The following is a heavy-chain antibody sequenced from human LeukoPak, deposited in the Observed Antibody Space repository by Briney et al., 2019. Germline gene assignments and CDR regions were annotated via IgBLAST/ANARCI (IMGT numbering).Heavy chain of an antibody. J-gene: IGHJ6*04. CDR3: ARDDYGDYEGLYGMDV. Sequence: ASGTVCFTASGYTFTIYGISWVGHAPGQGQEWMGWISAYNGNTNYAQELQGKVTMTTDTSTSTAYRELRSLRSDDTAVYYCARDDYGDYEGLYGMDVWGKGTTVTVS. CDR1: GYTFTIYG. CDR2: ISAYNGNT. D-gene: IGHD4-17*01. V-gene: IGHV1-18*04.